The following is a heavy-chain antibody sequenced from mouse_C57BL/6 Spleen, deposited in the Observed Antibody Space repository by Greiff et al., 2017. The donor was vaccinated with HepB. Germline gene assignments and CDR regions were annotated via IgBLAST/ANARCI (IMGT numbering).Heavy chain of an antibody. V-gene: IGHV5-17*01. D-gene: IGHD1-2*01. J-gene: IGHJ4*01. Sequence: EVKVVESGGGLVKPGGSLKLSCAASGFTFSDYGMHWVRQAPEKGLEWVAYISSGSSTIYYADTVKGRFTISRDNAKNTLFLQMTSLRSEDTAMYYCARPATGYAMDYWGQGTSVTVSS. CDR2: ISSGSSTI. CDR1: GFTFSDYG. CDR3: ARPATGYAMDY.